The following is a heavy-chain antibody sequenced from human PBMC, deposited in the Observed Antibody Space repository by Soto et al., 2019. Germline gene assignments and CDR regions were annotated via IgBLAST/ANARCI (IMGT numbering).Heavy chain of an antibody. CDR2: IIPIFGTA. CDR1: GGTFSGYA. D-gene: IGHD2-15*01. V-gene: IGHV1-69*13. J-gene: IGHJ6*02. CDR3: ARGYCSGGICYGYYGMDV. Sequence: SVKVSCKASGGTFSGYAISWVRQAPGQGLEWMGGIIPIFGTANYAQKFQGRVTITADESTSTAYMELSSLRSEDTAVYYCARGYCSGGICYGYYGMDVWGQATTVTVSS.